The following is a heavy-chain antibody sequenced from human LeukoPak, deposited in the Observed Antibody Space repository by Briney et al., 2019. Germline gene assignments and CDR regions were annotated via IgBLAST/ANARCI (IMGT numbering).Heavy chain of an antibody. D-gene: IGHD1-14*01. CDR3: VKDNPLDY. J-gene: IGHJ4*02. CDR1: GFTFSTYA. Sequence: GGSLRLSCAASGFTFSTYAMSWVRQTPGKGLEWVSVISDRGGSTYDADSMKGRFTISRDNSKNTLYLHINSLRAEDTAVYYCVKDNPLDYWGQGTLVIVSS. V-gene: IGHV3-23*01. CDR2: ISDRGGST.